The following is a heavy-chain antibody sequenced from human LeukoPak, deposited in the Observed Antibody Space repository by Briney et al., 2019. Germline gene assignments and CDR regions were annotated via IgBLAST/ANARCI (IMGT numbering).Heavy chain of an antibody. Sequence: SQTLSLTCAISGDSVSSNSAAWNWIRQSPSRGLEWLGRTYYRSKWYNDYAVSVKSRTTINPDTSKNQFSLQLNSVTPEDTAVYYGARSGLAVAGTGFDYWGQGTLVTVSS. J-gene: IGHJ4*02. V-gene: IGHV6-1*01. CDR2: TYYRSKWYN. CDR1: GDSVSSNSAA. CDR3: ARSGLAVAGTGFDY. D-gene: IGHD6-19*01.